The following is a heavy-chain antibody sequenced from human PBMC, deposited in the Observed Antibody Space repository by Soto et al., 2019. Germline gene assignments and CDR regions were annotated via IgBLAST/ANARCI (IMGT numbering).Heavy chain of an antibody. CDR1: GFSFAGYA. CDR3: AKTESFNGYYNAFDS. J-gene: IGHJ4*02. D-gene: IGHD3-9*01. CDR2: VSGGGGST. V-gene: IGHV3-23*01. Sequence: GGSLRLSCAASGFSFAGYAVAWVRQATGKGLEWVSTVSGGGGSTYYADSVKGRFTISRDNSGNTVYLQMNSLNAGDTALYYCAKTESFNGYYNAFDSWGQGARVTVSS.